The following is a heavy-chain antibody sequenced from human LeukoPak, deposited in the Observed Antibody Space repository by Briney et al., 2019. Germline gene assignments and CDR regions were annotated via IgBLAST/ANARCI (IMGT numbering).Heavy chain of an antibody. D-gene: IGHD3-22*01. CDR3: ARLAYYYDSSGYYDY. J-gene: IGHJ4*02. CDR1: GGSISRSSYY. V-gene: IGHV4-39*01. CDR2: IYYSGST. Sequence: PSETLSLTCTVSGGSISRSSYYWGWIRQPPGKGLEWIGSIYYSGSTYYNPSLKSRVTISVDTSKNQFSLKLSSVTAADTAVYYCARLAYYYDSSGYYDYWGQGTLVTVSS.